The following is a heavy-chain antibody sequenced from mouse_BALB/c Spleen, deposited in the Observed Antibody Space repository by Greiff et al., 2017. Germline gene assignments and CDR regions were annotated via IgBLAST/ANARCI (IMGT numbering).Heavy chain of an antibody. CDR3: ARETNYYGSSPFAY. Sequence: QVQLQQSGPGLVAPSQSLSITCTVSGFSLTGYGVNWVRQPPGKGLEWLGMIWGDGSTDYNSALKSRLSISKDNSKSQVFLKMNSLQTDDTARYYCARETNYYGSSPFAYWGQGTLVTVSA. CDR1: GFSLTGYG. D-gene: IGHD1-1*01. J-gene: IGHJ3*01. V-gene: IGHV2-6-7*01. CDR2: IWGDGST.